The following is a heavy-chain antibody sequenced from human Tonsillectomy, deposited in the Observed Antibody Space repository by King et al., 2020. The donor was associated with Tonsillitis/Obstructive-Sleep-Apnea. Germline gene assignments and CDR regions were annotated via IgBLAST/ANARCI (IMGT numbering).Heavy chain of an antibody. CDR2: ISYDGSNK. D-gene: IGHD3-3*01. CDR3: ARGGWFLSSGAFDI. V-gene: IGHV3-30*04. Sequence: VQLVESGGGVVQPGRSLRLSCAASGFTFSSYAMHWVRQAPGKGLEWVAVISYDGSNKYYADSVKGRFTISRDNSKNTLYLQKNSLRAEDTAVYYCARGGWFLSSGAFDIWGQGTMVSVSS. CDR1: GFTFSSYA. J-gene: IGHJ3*02.